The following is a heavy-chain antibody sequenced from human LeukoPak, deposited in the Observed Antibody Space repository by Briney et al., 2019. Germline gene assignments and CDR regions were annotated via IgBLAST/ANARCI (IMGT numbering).Heavy chain of an antibody. V-gene: IGHV1-8*01. CDR1: GYTFTSYD. CDR3: ARGAPWIQLWHY. J-gene: IGHJ4*02. CDR2: MNPNSGNT. Sequence: ASVKVSCKASGYTFTSYDINWVRQATGQGLEWMGWMNPNSGNTGYAQKFQGRVTMTRNTSISTAYMELSSLRSEDTAVYYCARGAPWIQLWHYWGQGTLVTVSS. D-gene: IGHD5-18*01.